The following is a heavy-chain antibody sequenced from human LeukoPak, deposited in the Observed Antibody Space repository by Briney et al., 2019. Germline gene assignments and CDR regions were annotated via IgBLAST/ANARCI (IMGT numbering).Heavy chain of an antibody. CDR3: AKDLGVAYCGGDCYSIRWGPNWFDP. J-gene: IGHJ5*02. CDR2: ISGSGGST. D-gene: IGHD2-21*02. CDR1: GFTLSSYA. Sequence: AGGSLRLSCAASGFTLSSYAMSWVRQAPGKGLEWVSAISGSGGSTYYADSVKGRFTISRDNSKNTLYLQMNSLRAEDTAVYYCAKDLGVAYCGGDCYSIRWGPNWFDPWGQGTLVTVSS. V-gene: IGHV3-23*01.